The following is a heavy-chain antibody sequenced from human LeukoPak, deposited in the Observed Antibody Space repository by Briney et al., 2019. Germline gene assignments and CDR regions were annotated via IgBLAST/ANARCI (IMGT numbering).Heavy chain of an antibody. CDR1: GFTFSSNW. CDR3: AKSLGTGAPYDY. Sequence: TGGSLRLSCAAFGFTFSSNWMSWVRQAPGKGLEWVATINADGSVKHYVDSVKGRFTISRDNAKNSLSLQMDTLRAEDTAVYYCAKSLGTGAPYDYWGQGTLVTASS. J-gene: IGHJ4*02. V-gene: IGHV3-7*01. D-gene: IGHD1-1*01. CDR2: INADGSVK.